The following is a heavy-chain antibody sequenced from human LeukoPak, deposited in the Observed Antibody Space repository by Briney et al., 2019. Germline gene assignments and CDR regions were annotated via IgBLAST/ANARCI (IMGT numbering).Heavy chain of an antibody. V-gene: IGHV3-15*01. CDR3: TTGGTVTFDY. D-gene: IGHD4-17*01. Sequence: GGSLRLSCAASGFSFSSYAMSWVRQAPGKGLEWVGRIKSKTDGGTTDYAAPVKGRFTISRDDSKNTLYLQMNSLKTEDTAVYYCTTGGTVTFDYWGQGTLVTVSS. CDR1: GFSFSSYA. J-gene: IGHJ4*02. CDR2: IKSKTDGGTT.